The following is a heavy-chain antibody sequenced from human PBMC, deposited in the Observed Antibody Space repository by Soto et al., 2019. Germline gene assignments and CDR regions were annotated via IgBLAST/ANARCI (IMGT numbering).Heavy chain of an antibody. V-gene: IGHV3-23*01. J-gene: IGHJ4*02. CDR3: AKKVGGSYFFDC. D-gene: IGHD1-26*01. Sequence: EVPLLESGGGLVQSGGSLRLSCAASGFTFSSYAMSWVRQAPGKGLEWVSGISPSGGSTYYADSVKGRFTISRDNSKNTLYLQMNSLRAEDTAVYYCAKKVGGSYFFDCWGQGTLVTVSS. CDR2: ISPSGGST. CDR1: GFTFSSYA.